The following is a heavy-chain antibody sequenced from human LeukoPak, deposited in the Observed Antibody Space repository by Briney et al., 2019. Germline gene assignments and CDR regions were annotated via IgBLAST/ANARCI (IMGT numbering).Heavy chain of an antibody. V-gene: IGHV3-7*01. J-gene: IGHJ4*02. CDR1: GFAFSTYW. CDR2: INQDGSVK. Sequence: PGGSLRLSCAASGFAFSTYWMDWVRQAPGKGLAWVGNINQDGSVKHYVDSVRGRFTISRDNARNSVYLQMNALRVEDTAVYCCTRDFVFWGQGTLVTASS. D-gene: IGHD3-3*01. CDR3: TRDFVF.